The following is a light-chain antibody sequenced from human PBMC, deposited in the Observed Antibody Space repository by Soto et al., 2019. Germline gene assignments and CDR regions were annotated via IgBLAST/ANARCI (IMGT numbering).Light chain of an antibody. CDR3: CSYAGSSTYV. CDR2: EGS. V-gene: IGLV2-23*01. CDR1: SSDVGSYNL. Sequence: LTQPASVSGSPGQSITISCTGTSSDVGSYNLVSWYQQHPGKAPKLMIYEGSKRPSGVSNRFSGSKSGNTASLTISGLQAEDEADYYCCSYAGSSTYVFGTGTKVPV. J-gene: IGLJ1*01.